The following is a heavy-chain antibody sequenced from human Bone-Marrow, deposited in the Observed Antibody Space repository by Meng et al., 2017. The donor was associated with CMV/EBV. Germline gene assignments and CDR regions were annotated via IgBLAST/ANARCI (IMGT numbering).Heavy chain of an antibody. Sequence: SVKVSCKASRGTFSSYTISWVRQAPGQGLEWMGRIIPILCIANYAQKFQGRVTITADKSTSTAYMELSSLRSEDTAVYYCARGYAYDFWSGYLPPGGGDYYYYYGMDVWGQGTTVTVSS. J-gene: IGHJ6*02. CDR3: ARGYAYDFWSGYLPPGGGDYYYYYGMDV. CDR1: RGTFSSYT. CDR2: IIPILCIA. D-gene: IGHD3-3*01. V-gene: IGHV1-69*02.